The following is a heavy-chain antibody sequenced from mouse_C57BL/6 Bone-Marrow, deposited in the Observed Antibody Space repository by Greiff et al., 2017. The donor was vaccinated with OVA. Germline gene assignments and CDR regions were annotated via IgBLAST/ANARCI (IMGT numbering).Heavy chain of an antibody. CDR3: ARRGSSYVGWCAY. Sequence: DVKLVESGGDLVKPGGSLKLSCAASGFTFSSYGMSWVRQTPDKRLEWVATISSGGSYTYYPDSVKGRFTISRDNAKNTLDLHMSSLKAEDTAMYYCARRGSSYVGWCAYWGQGTLVTVSA. J-gene: IGHJ3*01. V-gene: IGHV5-6*02. CDR1: GFTFSSYG. CDR2: ISSGGSYT. D-gene: IGHD1-1*01.